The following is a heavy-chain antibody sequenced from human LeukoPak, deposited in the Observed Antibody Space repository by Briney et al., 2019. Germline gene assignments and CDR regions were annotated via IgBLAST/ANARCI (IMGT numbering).Heavy chain of an antibody. Sequence: AGESLKISCKGSGYSFTNYFIAWVRQMPGKGLEWMEIIYPGDSDTRYSPSFQGQVAISADKSISTAYLQWSSLKASDTAMYYCARRTKYCSGAGCYSDGNWFDPWGQGTLVTVSS. V-gene: IGHV5-51*01. J-gene: IGHJ5*02. CDR3: ARRTKYCSGAGCYSDGNWFDP. CDR2: IYPGDSDT. CDR1: GYSFTNYF. D-gene: IGHD2-15*01.